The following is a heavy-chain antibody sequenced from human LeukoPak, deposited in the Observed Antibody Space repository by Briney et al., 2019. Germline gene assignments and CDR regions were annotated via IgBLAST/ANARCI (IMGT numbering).Heavy chain of an antibody. CDR1: GYTLTELS. CDR3: ATETGNFYFYP. CDR2: FDPEDDEI. D-gene: IGHD1-26*01. V-gene: IGHV1-24*01. J-gene: IGHJ5*02. Sequence: ASVKVSCKVSGYTLTELSMHWVRQAPGKGLEWMGGFDPEDDEIIYAQRFQGRVTMTEDASTDTAYMELRSLRSEDTAVYYCATETGNFYFYPWGQGTLVTVSS.